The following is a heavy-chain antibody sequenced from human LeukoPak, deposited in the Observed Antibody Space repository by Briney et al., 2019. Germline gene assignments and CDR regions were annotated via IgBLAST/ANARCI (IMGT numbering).Heavy chain of an antibody. V-gene: IGHV1-46*01. D-gene: IGHD3-22*01. CDR1: GYTFTNYY. Sequence: AAPVKVSCKASGYTFTNYYMRWVRQAPGQGLEWMGVIDPSAGSTTYAQKFQGRVTMTRDTATSTVYMELSSLRSDDTAVYYCARAHYASSNIKVPFDVWGKGPTVTVSS. J-gene: IGHJ6*04. CDR2: IDPSAGST. CDR3: ARAHYASSNIKVPFDV.